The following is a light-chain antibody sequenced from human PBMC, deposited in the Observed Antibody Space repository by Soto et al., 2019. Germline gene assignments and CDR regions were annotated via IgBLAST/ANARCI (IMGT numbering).Light chain of an antibody. V-gene: IGLV1-44*01. Sequence: QSVLTQPPSASGTPGQRVTISCSGSSSNVGINTVNWYQQLPGTAPKLLIYTDNQRHSGVPDRFSCSKSGTSASLAISGLQSEDEADDYCESWDDSLNGLYVFGAGTKLTVL. CDR2: TDN. CDR3: ESWDDSLNGLYV. J-gene: IGLJ1*01. CDR1: SSNVGINT.